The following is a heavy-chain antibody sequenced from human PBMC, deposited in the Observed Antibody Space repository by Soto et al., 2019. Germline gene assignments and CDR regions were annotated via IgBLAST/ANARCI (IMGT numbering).Heavy chain of an antibody. Sequence: GGSLRRSCAASGCSFNNYAWNWVRQAPGKGLEWGSSGTTYYADSVKGRFTVSRDTSKNRLYLEMSSLRVYDTAVYYCARYGPTTMIASSSHDFDIWGQGTMVTASS. CDR2: SGTT. CDR3: ARYGPTTMIASSSHDFDI. V-gene: IGHV3-23*01. CDR1: GCSFNNYA. D-gene: IGHD3-22*01. J-gene: IGHJ3*02.